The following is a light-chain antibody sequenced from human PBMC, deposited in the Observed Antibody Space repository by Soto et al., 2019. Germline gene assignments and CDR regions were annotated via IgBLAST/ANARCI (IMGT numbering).Light chain of an antibody. J-gene: IGKJ5*01. CDR2: GAS. V-gene: IGKV3-15*01. CDR3: QQYYNYGPLT. Sequence: EIVMTQSPATLSASPGERVTLSCRASQSVSNNLAWYQQKPGQAPRLLIYGASTRATGLPARFSGSGSGTEFTLTISSLQSEDFAVYYCQQYYNYGPLTFGGGTRLEIK. CDR1: QSVSNN.